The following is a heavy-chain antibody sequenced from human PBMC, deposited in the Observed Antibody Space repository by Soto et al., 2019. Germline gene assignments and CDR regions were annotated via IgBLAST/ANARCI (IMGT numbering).Heavy chain of an antibody. J-gene: IGHJ6*02. CDR1: GGTFSSYA. V-gene: IGHV1-69*13. Sequence: GASVKVSCKASGGTFSSYAISWVRQAPGQGLEWMGGIIPIFGTANYAQKFQGRVTITADESTSTAYMELSSLTGADTAVYYCTRDGSPFALDVWGLGTSVTVSS. CDR3: TRDGSPFALDV. CDR2: IIPIFGTA.